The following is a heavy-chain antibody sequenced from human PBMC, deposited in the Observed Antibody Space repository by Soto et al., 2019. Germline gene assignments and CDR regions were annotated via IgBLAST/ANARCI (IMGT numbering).Heavy chain of an antibody. CDR2: IDPSDSYT. J-gene: IGHJ4*02. D-gene: IGHD2-2*01. CDR3: ARHKRLDYLVVPGASDY. V-gene: IGHV5-10-1*01. CDR1: GYSFSIYW. Sequence: PGESLKISCKGSGYSFSIYWISWVRQMPGKGLEWMGRIDPSDSYTSYSPSFQGHVTISADKSISTAYLQWSSLKASDTAMYYCARHKRLDYLVVPGASDYWGQGTVVTVSS.